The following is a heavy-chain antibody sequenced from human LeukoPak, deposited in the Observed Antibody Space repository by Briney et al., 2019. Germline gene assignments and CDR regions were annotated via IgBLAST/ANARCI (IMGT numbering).Heavy chain of an antibody. CDR1: GYSFTRNW. CDR2: IYPGDSDT. V-gene: IGHV5-51*01. D-gene: IGHD2-15*01. Sequence: GESLKISCKGSGYSFTRNWIGWVRQMPGKGLEWMAIIYPGDSDTRYSPSFQGQVTISADKSINTAYLQWSSLKASDTAMYYCARRVVDNRNWYFDLWGRGTLVTVSS. CDR3: ARRVVDNRNWYFDL. J-gene: IGHJ2*01.